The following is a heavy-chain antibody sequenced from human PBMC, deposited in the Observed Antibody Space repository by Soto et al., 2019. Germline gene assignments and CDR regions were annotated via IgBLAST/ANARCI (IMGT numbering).Heavy chain of an antibody. D-gene: IGHD2-21*01. CDR2: ISYSGST. V-gene: IGHV4-59*01. CDR1: GGSISSDY. J-gene: IGHJ4*02. Sequence: SETLSLTCSVSGGSISSDYWSWSLQPPGKGLEWIGYISYSGSTDYNPSLKSRVTISVDTSKNQFSLKLTSVTAADTAVYYCARQYRAYEALDYWGQGTLVTVSS. CDR3: ARQYRAYEALDY.